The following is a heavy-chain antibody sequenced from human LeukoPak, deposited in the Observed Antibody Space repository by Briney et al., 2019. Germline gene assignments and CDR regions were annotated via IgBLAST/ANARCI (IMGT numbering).Heavy chain of an antibody. Sequence: GGSLRLSCVVSGFTFSRYGMTWVRQAPGKGLEWVSHISGSGDVTYHIDSVKGRFTISRDNAKNSLYLQMNSLRVEDTAVYYCARAGPGAVLRYFDWWGQGTLVTVSS. V-gene: IGHV3-21*01. J-gene: IGHJ4*02. CDR1: GFTFSRYG. D-gene: IGHD3-9*01. CDR3: ARAGPGAVLRYFDW. CDR2: ISGSGDVT.